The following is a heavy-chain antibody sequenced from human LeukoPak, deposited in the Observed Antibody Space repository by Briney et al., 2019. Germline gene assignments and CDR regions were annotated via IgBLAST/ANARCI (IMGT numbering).Heavy chain of an antibody. CDR3: ANGRVIVVVPAVPLDY. D-gene: IGHD2-2*01. Sequence: GGSLRLSCAASGFTFSTYAMSWVRQAPGKGLQWVSGISGGGDSTYYADSVKGRFTISRDNSKNTLYLQMNSLRAEDTAVYYCANGRVIVVVPAVPLDYWGQGTLVTVSS. J-gene: IGHJ4*02. CDR1: GFTFSTYA. CDR2: ISGGGDST. V-gene: IGHV3-23*01.